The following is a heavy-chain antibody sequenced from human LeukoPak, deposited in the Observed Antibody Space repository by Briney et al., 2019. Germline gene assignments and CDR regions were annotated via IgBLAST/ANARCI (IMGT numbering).Heavy chain of an antibody. CDR3: ARVVVAASYYYYYYMDV. CDR2: ISAYNGNT. Sequence: ASVKVSCKASGYTFTSYGISGVRQAPGQGLEWMGWISAYNGNTNYAQKLQGRVTMTTDTSTSTAYMELRSLRSDDAAVYYCARVVVAASYYYYYYMDVWGKGTTVTVSS. CDR1: GYTFTSYG. V-gene: IGHV1-18*01. D-gene: IGHD2-15*01. J-gene: IGHJ6*03.